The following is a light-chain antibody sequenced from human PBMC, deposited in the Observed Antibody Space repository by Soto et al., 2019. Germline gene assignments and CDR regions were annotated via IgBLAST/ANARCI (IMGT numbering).Light chain of an antibody. Sequence: QSVLTQPPSVSGAPGQGVIISCTGRSSNIGAGYDVHWYQQLPRTAPKLLIYSSVNRPSGVPDRFSASKSGTSASLAITGLRPEDEADYYCQSYDSRLNGYVFGTGTKVTVL. CDR3: QSYDSRLNGYV. CDR2: SSV. CDR1: SSNIGAGYD. J-gene: IGLJ1*01. V-gene: IGLV1-40*01.